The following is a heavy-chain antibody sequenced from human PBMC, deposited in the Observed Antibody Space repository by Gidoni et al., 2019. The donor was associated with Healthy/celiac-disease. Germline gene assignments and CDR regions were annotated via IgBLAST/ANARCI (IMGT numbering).Heavy chain of an antibody. CDR1: GGSISSSSYY. CDR2: IYYSGST. CDR3: ARQETYYYDSSGYYNDAFDI. D-gene: IGHD3-22*01. J-gene: IGHJ3*02. Sequence: QLQLQESGPGLVKPAETLSLTCTVSGGSISSSSYYWGWIRQPPGKGLGWIGSIYYSGSTYYIPSLKSRVTISVDTSKNQFSLKLSSVTAADTAVYYCARQETYYYDSSGYYNDAFDIWGQGTMVTVSS. V-gene: IGHV4-39*01.